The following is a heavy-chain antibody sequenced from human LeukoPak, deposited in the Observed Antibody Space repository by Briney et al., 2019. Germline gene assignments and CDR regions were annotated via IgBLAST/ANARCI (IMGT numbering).Heavy chain of an antibody. Sequence: GESLKISCKGSGYSFTSCWIAWVRQMPGKGLEWMGIIYPSDSDTRHSPSFQGQVTISVDKSISTAYLQWSSLKASDTAIYYCARLNDILTGPFDYWGQGTLVTVSS. CDR2: IYPSDSDT. CDR3: ARLNDILTGPFDY. J-gene: IGHJ4*02. CDR1: GYSFTSCW. V-gene: IGHV5-51*01. D-gene: IGHD3-9*01.